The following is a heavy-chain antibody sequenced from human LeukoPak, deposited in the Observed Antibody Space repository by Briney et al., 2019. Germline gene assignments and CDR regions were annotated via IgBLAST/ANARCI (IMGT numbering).Heavy chain of an antibody. CDR2: ISSSASTI. Sequence: GGSLRLSCAASGFTFSDYYMSWIRQAPGKGLEWVSYISSSASTIYYADSVKGRFTISRDNAKNSLYLQMNSLRAEDTAVYYCARVRGYYCSSTSCYTTMRYGYFDYWGQGTLVTVSS. CDR1: GFTFSDYY. CDR3: ARVRGYYCSSTSCYTTMRYGYFDY. J-gene: IGHJ4*02. D-gene: IGHD2-2*02. V-gene: IGHV3-11*01.